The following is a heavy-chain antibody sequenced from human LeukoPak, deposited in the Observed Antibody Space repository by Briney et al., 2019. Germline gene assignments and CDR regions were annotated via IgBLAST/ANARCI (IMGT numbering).Heavy chain of an antibody. J-gene: IGHJ4*02. CDR3: ARERPPGDSSNWFLEGYFDI. CDR1: GGTFSSYA. D-gene: IGHD6-13*01. V-gene: IGHV1-69*05. Sequence: GASVKVSCKASGGTFSSYAITWVRQAPGQGLEWMGRFIPIFGTANYAQKFQGRVTITTDESTSTAYMELSTLRSDDTAVYYCARERPPGDSSNWFLEGYFDIWGQGTLVTVSS. CDR2: FIPIFGTA.